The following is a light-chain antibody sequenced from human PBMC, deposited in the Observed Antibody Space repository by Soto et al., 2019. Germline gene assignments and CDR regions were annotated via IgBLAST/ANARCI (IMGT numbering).Light chain of an antibody. CDR2: GAS. J-gene: IGKJ2*01. CDR1: QSVSSN. V-gene: IGKV3-15*01. CDR3: QQYNNWPYT. Sequence: EIVMTQSPATLSVSPGERATLSCRASQSVSSNLAWYLQKPGQAPRLLIYGASTRATGIPARFSGSRSGTEFTLTISSLQSEDFAVYYCQQYNNWPYTSGQGTKLEIK.